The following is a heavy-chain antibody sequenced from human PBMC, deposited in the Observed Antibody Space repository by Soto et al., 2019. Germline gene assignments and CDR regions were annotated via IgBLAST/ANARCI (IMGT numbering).Heavy chain of an antibody. CDR3: AKDSRYSSSWYYFDY. J-gene: IGHJ4*02. CDR2: ISGSGGST. D-gene: IGHD6-13*01. CDR1: GFTFSSYA. Sequence: VGSLRLSCAASGFTFSSYAMSWVRQAPGKGLEWVSAISGSGGSTYYADSVKGRFTISRDNSKNTLYLQMNSLRAEDTAVYYCAKDSRYSSSWYYFDYWGQGTLVTVSS. V-gene: IGHV3-23*01.